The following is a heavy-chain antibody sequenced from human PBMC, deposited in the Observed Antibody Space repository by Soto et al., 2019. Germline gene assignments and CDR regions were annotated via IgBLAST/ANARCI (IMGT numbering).Heavy chain of an antibody. Sequence: QVQLVQSGAEVKKPGSSVQVSCKASGGTFSSYAISWVRQAPGQGLEWMGGIIPIVGTANYEQKFQGRVTITADESTSTAYMEQSSLRSEDTAVYYCARGAVRRYDSSGYYYAGVLAYFDYWCQVTLVTVS. D-gene: IGHD3-22*01. CDR1: GGTFSSYA. CDR3: ARGAVRRYDSSGYYYAGVLAYFDY. J-gene: IGHJ4*02. CDR2: IIPIVGTA. V-gene: IGHV1-69*01.